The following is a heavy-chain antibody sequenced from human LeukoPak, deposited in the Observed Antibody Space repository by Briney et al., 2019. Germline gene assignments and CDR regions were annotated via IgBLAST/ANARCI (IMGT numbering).Heavy chain of an antibody. CDR2: IYHSGST. D-gene: IGHD3-22*01. Sequence: SETLSLTCTVSGYSISSGYYWGWIRQPPGKGLEWIGSIYHSGSTYYNPSLKSRVTISVDTSKNQFSLKLTSVAAADTAVYFCARVPSGTVDGSRYGVIEYWGQGTLVTVSS. CDR3: ARVPSGTVDGSRYGVIEY. CDR1: GYSISSGYY. V-gene: IGHV4-38-2*02. J-gene: IGHJ4*02.